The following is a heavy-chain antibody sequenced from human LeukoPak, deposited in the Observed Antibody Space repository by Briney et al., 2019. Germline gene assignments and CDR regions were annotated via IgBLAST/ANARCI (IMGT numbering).Heavy chain of an antibody. D-gene: IGHD5-18*01. CDR2: INSDGSTT. J-gene: IGHJ4*02. Sequence: PGGSLRLSCAASGFTFSSYWMHWVRQAPGKGLVWVSRINSDGSTTSHADSVKGRFTISRDNARKTVYLQMNSLRAEDTAVYYCARGYSSGYRIDYWGQGTLVTVSS. V-gene: IGHV3-74*01. CDR3: ARGYSSGYRIDY. CDR1: GFTFSSYW.